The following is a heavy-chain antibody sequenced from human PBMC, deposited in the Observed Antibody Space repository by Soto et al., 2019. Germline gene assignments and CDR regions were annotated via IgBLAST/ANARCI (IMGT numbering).Heavy chain of an antibody. Sequence: SETLSLTCTVSGGSISSSSYFCGWIRQPPGKGLEWIGSIYYSGSTYYNPSLKSRLTISVDTSKNQFSLKLSFVTAADTAVYYCARLQQQLVLWGQGTLVTVSS. D-gene: IGHD6-13*01. CDR1: GGSISSSSYF. V-gene: IGHV4-39*01. CDR2: IYYSGST. J-gene: IGHJ4*02. CDR3: ARLQQQLVL.